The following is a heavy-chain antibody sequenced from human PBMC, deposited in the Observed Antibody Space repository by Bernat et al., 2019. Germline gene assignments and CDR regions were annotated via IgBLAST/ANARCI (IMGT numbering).Heavy chain of an antibody. D-gene: IGHD3-10*01. CDR1: GGSTSSGGYS. CDR3: ARGGRVTMVRGVSHFDY. CDR2: IYHSGST. Sequence: QLQLQESGSGLVKPSQTLSLTCAVSGGSTSSGGYSWSWIRQPPGKGLEWIGYIYHSGSTYYNPSLKSRVTISVDRSKNQFSLKLSSVTAADTAVYYCARGGRVTMVRGVSHFDYWGQGTLVTVSS. J-gene: IGHJ4*02. V-gene: IGHV4-30-2*01.